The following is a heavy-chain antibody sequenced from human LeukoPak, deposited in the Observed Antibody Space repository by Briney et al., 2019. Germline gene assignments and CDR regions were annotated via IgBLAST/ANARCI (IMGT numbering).Heavy chain of an antibody. Sequence: GGSLRLSCAASGFTFSSYSMNWVRQAPGKGLEWVSSISGSSSYISYADSVKGRFTISRDNAQNSLFLQLNSLRAEDTAVYYCARDPYSSGWYQDAFDIWGQGTMVTVSS. CDR2: ISGSSSYI. CDR1: GFTFSSYS. D-gene: IGHD6-19*01. J-gene: IGHJ3*02. CDR3: ARDPYSSGWYQDAFDI. V-gene: IGHV3-21*01.